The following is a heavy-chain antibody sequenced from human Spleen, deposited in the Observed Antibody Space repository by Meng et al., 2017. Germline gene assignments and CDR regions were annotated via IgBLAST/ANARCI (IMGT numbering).Heavy chain of an antibody. D-gene: IGHD4-17*01. CDR1: GGSISNDQC. CDR2: IYHSGRP. V-gene: IGHV4-4*02. CDR3: TTLYGDSIS. Sequence: QVQLQESGPGLVKPSGSLSLTCDGFGGSISNDQCWSWVRQPLGKGLEWIGEIYHSGRPNYNPSVKSRVSMSVDKSQNLSSLTLSSVAAADTAVYYCTTLYGDSISWGQGTLVTVSS. J-gene: IGHJ4*02.